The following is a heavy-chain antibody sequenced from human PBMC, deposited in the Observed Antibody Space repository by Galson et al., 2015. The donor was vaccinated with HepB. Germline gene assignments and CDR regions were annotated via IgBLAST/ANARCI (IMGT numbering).Heavy chain of an antibody. Sequence: SVKVSCKASGGTFSSYAISWVRQAPGQGLEWVGGIIPIFGTANYAQKFQGRVTITADESTSTAYMELSSLRSEDTAVYYCARDALHYVWRSLHGGFDYWGQGTLVTVSS. V-gene: IGHV1-69*13. CDR3: ARDALHYVWRSLHGGFDY. CDR2: IIPIFGTA. D-gene: IGHD3-16*01. CDR1: GGTFSSYA. J-gene: IGHJ4*02.